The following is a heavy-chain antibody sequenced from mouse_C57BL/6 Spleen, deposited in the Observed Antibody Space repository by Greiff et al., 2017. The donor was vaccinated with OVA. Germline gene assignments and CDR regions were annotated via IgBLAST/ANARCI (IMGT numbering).Heavy chain of an antibody. Sequence: VQLQQSGAELVKPGASVKLSCKASGYTFTSYWMQWVKQRPGQGLEWIGEIDPSDSYTNYNQKFKGKATLTVDTSSSTAYMQLSSLTSEDSAVYYCARHYGSSTGYFDVWGTGTTVTVSS. CDR1: GYTFTSYW. V-gene: IGHV1-50*01. J-gene: IGHJ1*03. CDR2: IDPSDSYT. CDR3: ARHYGSSTGYFDV. D-gene: IGHD1-1*01.